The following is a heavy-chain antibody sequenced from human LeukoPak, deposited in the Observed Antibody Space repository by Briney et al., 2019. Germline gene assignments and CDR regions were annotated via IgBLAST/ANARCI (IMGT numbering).Heavy chain of an antibody. Sequence: SETLSLTCTVSGGSISSSSYYWGWIRQPPGKGLEWIGEIIDTGSTKYNSSLKSRVTISVDTSKDEFSLNLTSVTAADTAIYYCARGLASGYPPIPFDYWGQGTLVTVSS. D-gene: IGHD3-3*01. CDR3: ARGLASGYPPIPFDY. V-gene: IGHV4-39*07. CDR1: GGSISSSSYY. J-gene: IGHJ4*02. CDR2: IIDTGST.